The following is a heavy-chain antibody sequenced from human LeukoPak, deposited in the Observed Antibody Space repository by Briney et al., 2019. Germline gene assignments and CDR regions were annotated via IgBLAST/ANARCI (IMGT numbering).Heavy chain of an antibody. D-gene: IGHD2-21*02. CDR1: GYTFTSYD. V-gene: IGHV1-8*01. CDR3: ARAPSYCGGDCYPGPPDY. J-gene: IGHJ4*02. CDR2: MNPNSGNT. Sequence: ASVKVSCKASGYTFTSYDINWVRPATGQGLEWMGWMNPNSGNTGYAQKFQGRVTMTRNTSISTAYMELGSLRAEDTAVYYCARAPSYCGGDCYPGPPDYWGQGTLVTVSS.